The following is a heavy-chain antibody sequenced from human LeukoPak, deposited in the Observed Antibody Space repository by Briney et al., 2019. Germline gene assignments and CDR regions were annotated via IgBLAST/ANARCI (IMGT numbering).Heavy chain of an antibody. CDR2: IYYSGST. D-gene: IGHD3-10*01. J-gene: IGHJ4*02. CDR3: ARGLGFGELLV. V-gene: IGHV4-59*01. CDR1: GGSISSYY. Sequence: SETLSLTCTVSGGSISSYYWSWIRQPPGKGLEWIGYIYYSGSTNYNPSLKSRVTISVDTSKNQFSLKLSSVTAADTAVYYCARGLGFGELLVWGQGTLVTVSS.